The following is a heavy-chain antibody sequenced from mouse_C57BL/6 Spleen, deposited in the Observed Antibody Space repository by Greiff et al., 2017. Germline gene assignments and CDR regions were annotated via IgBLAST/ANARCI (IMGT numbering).Heavy chain of an antibody. CDR2: IYPGDGDT. CDR3: ARADGNYVAWFAY. CDR1: GYAFSSYW. D-gene: IGHD2-1*01. Sequence: VQLQQSGAELVKPGASVKISCKASGYAFSSYWMNWVKQRPGKGLEWIGQIYPGDGDTNYNGKFKGKAPLTADKSSSTAYMQLSSLTSEDSAVYFGARADGNYVAWFAYWGQGTLVTVSA. V-gene: IGHV1-80*01. J-gene: IGHJ3*01.